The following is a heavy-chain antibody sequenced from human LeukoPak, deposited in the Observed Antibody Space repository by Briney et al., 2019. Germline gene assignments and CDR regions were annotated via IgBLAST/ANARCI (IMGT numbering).Heavy chain of an antibody. Sequence: SETLSLTCTVSGGSISSGSSYWSWIRQPAGKGLEWIGRIYTSGNTNYKPSLQSRVTISVDTAKNQFSLKLSSVTAADTAVYYCTRGDNTWGQGTLVTVSS. D-gene: IGHD2/OR15-2a*01. CDR1: GGSISSGSSY. CDR2: IYTSGNT. CDR3: TRGDNT. J-gene: IGHJ5*02. V-gene: IGHV4-61*02.